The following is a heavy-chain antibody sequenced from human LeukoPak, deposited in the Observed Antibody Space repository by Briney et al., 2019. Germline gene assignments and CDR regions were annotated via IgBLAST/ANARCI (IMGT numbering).Heavy chain of an antibody. CDR3: ARVSGTTKVYYFDY. D-gene: IGHD1-7*01. CDR1: GFTFSSYG. Sequence: GGSLRLSCAASGFTFSSYGMNWVRQAPGKGREWVSSISSSSSYIYYADSVKGRFTISRDNAKNSLYPQMNSLRAEDTAVYYCARVSGTTKVYYFDYWGQGTLVTVSS. CDR2: ISSSSSYI. J-gene: IGHJ4*02. V-gene: IGHV3-21*01.